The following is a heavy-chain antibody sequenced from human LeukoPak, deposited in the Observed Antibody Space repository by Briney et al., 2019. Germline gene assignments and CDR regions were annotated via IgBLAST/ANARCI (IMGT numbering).Heavy chain of an antibody. Sequence: GGSLRLSCAASGFTFSSYSMNWVRQAPGKGLEWVSSISSSSSYIYYADSVKGRFTISRDNAKNSLCLQMNSLRAEDTAVYYCARDGLLGGVPYYFDYWGQGTLVTVSS. CDR3: ARDGLLGGVPYYFDY. V-gene: IGHV3-21*01. D-gene: IGHD3-16*01. CDR2: ISSSSSYI. CDR1: GFTFSSYS. J-gene: IGHJ4*02.